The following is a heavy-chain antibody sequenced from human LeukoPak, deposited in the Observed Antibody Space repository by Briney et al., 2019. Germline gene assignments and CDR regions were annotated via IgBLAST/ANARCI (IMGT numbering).Heavy chain of an antibody. D-gene: IGHD2-21*02. J-gene: IGHJ4*02. Sequence: SETLSLTCAVSGGSISSGGYSWSWIRQPPGKGLEWIGYIYHSGSTYYNPSLKSRVTISVDRSKNQFSLKLSSVTAADTAVYYCARVYCGGDCYYGNYYFDYWGQGTLVTVPS. CDR2: IYHSGST. CDR3: ARVYCGGDCYYGNYYFDY. CDR1: GGSISSGGYS. V-gene: IGHV4-30-2*01.